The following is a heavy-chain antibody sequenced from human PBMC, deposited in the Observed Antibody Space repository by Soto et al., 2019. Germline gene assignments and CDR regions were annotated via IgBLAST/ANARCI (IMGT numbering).Heavy chain of an antibody. J-gene: IGHJ2*01. CDR2: INDRGSI. CDR3: ARESHDILTGPPWVWYFDL. V-gene: IGHV4-34*01. CDR1: GGSFSGYY. D-gene: IGHD3-9*01. Sequence: QVQLQQWGAGPLRPLETLSLTCGVSGGSFSGYYWAWIRQSPGKGLEWIGEINDRGSINYNPSLKSRVSISVDTSKNQCSLNLRSVTAADTAVYYCARESHDILTGPPWVWYFDLWGRGTLVTVSS.